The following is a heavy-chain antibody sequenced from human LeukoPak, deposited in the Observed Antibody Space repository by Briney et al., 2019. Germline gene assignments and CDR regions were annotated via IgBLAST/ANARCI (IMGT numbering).Heavy chain of an antibody. CDR3: ARGCGGACRGIDY. CDR1: GFTVGSNT. V-gene: IGHV3-66*01. D-gene: IGHD2-21*02. J-gene: IGHJ4*02. CDR2: IYSGGST. Sequence: GGSLRLSCAASGFTVGSNTMSWVRQAPGKGLEWVSIIYSGGSTSYADSVKGRFTISRDNSKNTLYLQMNSLRTEDTAVYYCARGCGGACRGIDYWGQGTLVTVSS.